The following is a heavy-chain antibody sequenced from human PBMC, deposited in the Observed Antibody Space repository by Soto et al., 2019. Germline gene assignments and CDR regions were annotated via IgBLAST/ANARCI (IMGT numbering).Heavy chain of an antibody. V-gene: IGHV3-11*04. CDR1: GFTFSDSY. CDR2: ITFSGNTV. Sequence: PGGSLRLSCAASGFTFSDSYMSWIRQAPGKGLEWISYITFSGNTVYYADSLKGRFTISRDNSKNSLYLQMNSLRAEDTAVYYCARDRYSSGWYFDYWGQGTLVKVS. J-gene: IGHJ4*02. CDR3: ARDRYSSGWYFDY. D-gene: IGHD6-19*01.